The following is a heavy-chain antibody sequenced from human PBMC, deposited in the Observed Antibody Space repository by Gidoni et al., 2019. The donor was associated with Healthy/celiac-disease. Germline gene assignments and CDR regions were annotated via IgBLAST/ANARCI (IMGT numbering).Heavy chain of an antibody. V-gene: IGHV6-1*01. CDR2: TYYRSKWYN. CDR1: GDSVSSNSAA. Sequence: QVQLQQSGPGLVKPSQTLSLTCAISGDSVSSNSAAWNWIRQSPSRGLEWLGRTYYRSKWYNDYAVSVKSRITINPDTSKNQFSLQLNSVTPEDTAVYYCARELMGCQQLVCFLHDLDYWGQGTLVTVSS. D-gene: IGHD6-6*01. CDR3: ARELMGCQQLVCFLHDLDY. J-gene: IGHJ4*02.